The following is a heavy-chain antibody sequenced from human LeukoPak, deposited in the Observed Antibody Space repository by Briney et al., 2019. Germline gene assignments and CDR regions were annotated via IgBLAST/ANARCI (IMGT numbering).Heavy chain of an antibody. D-gene: IGHD2-2*01. V-gene: IGHV3-21*01. CDR3: ARDHGDVVVPAASPLDY. Sequence: GGSLRLSCAASGFTFSSYSMNWVRQAPGKGLEWVSSISSSSSYIYYADSVKGRFTISRDNAKNSLYLQMNSLRAEDTAVYYCARDHGDVVVPAASPLDYWGQGVLVTVSS. CDR1: GFTFSSYS. J-gene: IGHJ4*02. CDR2: ISSSSSYI.